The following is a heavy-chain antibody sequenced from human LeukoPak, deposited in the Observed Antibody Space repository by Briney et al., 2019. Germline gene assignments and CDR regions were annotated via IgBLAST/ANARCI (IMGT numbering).Heavy chain of an antibody. CDR3: ANSRGYNSGYRALELPPSPID. J-gene: IGHJ4*02. D-gene: IGHD5-18*01. CDR1: GDSVSSNSAA. Sequence: SQTLSLTCAISGDSVSSNSAAWNWIRQSPSRGLEWLGRTYYRSKWYNDYAVSVKSRITINPDTSKNQFSLQLNSVTPEDTAVYYCANSRGYNSGYRALELPPSPIDWGQGTLVTVSS. CDR2: TYYRSKWYN. V-gene: IGHV6-1*01.